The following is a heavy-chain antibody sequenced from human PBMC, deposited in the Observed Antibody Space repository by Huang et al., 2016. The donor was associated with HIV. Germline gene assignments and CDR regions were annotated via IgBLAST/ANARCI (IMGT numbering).Heavy chain of an antibody. J-gene: IGHJ4*02. CDR2: FDPEIGEP. CDR3: ATGFDVFFDF. D-gene: IGHD3-9*01. CDR1: EYTLPELS. Sequence: QVQLVQSRAEVKKPGASVKVSCKVSEYTLPELSIHWLRQPPGKGLEWMGGFDPEIGEPIYAQKFQGRVTMTEDTSTETAFMELSGLRPEDTAVYYCATGFDVFFDFWGQGTLVTVSS. V-gene: IGHV1-24*01.